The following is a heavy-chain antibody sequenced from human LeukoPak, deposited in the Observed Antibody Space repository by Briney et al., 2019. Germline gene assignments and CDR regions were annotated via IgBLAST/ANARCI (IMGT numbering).Heavy chain of an antibody. CDR1: GGSIISRSYY. Sequence: PSEILSLTCTVSGGSIISRSYYWGWVRQSPGKGLEWMGSVYYNGPTYYNPSLKSRVTISVDTSKNQFSLKLSSVTAADTAVYYCARDLSSSSWNDYWGQGTLVTVSS. CDR3: ARDLSSSSWNDY. J-gene: IGHJ4*02. CDR2: VYYNGPT. V-gene: IGHV4-39*07. D-gene: IGHD6-13*01.